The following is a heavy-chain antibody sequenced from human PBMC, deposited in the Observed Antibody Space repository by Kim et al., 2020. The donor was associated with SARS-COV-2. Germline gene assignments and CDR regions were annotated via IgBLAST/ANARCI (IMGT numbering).Heavy chain of an antibody. CDR1: GFTFSSYA. Sequence: GGSLRLSCAASGFTFSSYAMSWVRQAPGKGLEWVSAFSGSGGSTYYADPVKGRFTISRDNSKNTLYLQMNSLRAEDTAVYYCAKSDRITMIVVVTMIDYWGQGTLVTVSS. D-gene: IGHD3-22*01. CDR3: AKSDRITMIVVVTMIDY. J-gene: IGHJ4*02. V-gene: IGHV3-23*01. CDR2: FSGSGGST.